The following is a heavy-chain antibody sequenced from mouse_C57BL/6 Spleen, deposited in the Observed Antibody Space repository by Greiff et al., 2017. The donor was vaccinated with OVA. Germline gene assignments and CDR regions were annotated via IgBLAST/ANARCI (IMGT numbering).Heavy chain of an antibody. CDR1: GYSFTEYT. CDR2: FYPGSGSI. J-gene: IGHJ1*03. Sequence: QVQLQQSGPELVKPGASVTLSCTASGYSFTEYTIHWVKQRSGQGLEWIGWFYPGSGSIKYNEKFKDKATLTEDKSSSTVYMELSRVTDEDSAVYVCAGHEKLSWYFDDWGKGTTVTVSS. V-gene: IGHV1-62-2*01. CDR3: AGHEKLSWYFDD. D-gene: IGHD4-1*01.